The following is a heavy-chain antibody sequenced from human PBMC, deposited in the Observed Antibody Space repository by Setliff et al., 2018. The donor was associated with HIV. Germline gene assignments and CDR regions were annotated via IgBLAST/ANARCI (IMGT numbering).Heavy chain of an antibody. D-gene: IGHD6-6*01. CDR1: GFTLSVYG. CDR3: AKQYSMYYYYYMDV. CDR2: LWYDGGKK. J-gene: IGHJ6*03. Sequence: GGSLRLSCEGSGFTLSVYGMHWVRQAPGKGLEWVAVLWYDGGKKHYADSLKGRFTISRDDSKNTLYLQMNSLRAEDTAVYYCAKQYSMYYYYYMDVWGKGTTVTVSS. V-gene: IGHV3-33*06.